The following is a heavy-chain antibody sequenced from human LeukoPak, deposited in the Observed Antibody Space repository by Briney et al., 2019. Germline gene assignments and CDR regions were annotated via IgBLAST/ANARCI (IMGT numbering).Heavy chain of an antibody. CDR1: GFTFSPYR. D-gene: IGHD6-13*01. Sequence: GGSLRLSCAASGFTFSPYRMHWVRQGPGKGLVWVSGMNSDGSSTVHADSVKGRFTISRDNAKNTPYLQMNSLRAEDTAVYFCVRGESSSWYDWGQGTLVTVSS. J-gene: IGHJ4*02. CDR2: MNSDGSST. CDR3: VRGESSSWYD. V-gene: IGHV3-74*01.